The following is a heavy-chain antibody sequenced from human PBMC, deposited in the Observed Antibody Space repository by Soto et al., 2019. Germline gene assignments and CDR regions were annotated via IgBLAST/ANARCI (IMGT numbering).Heavy chain of an antibody. J-gene: IGHJ6*02. D-gene: IGHD3-22*01. CDR2: ISGSGGSA. Sequence: PGGSLRLSCAASGFTFSSYAMGWVRQAPGKGLEWVSAISGSGGSANYADSVKGRFTISRDNSKNTLYLQMNSLRAEDTAVYYCASKVVTTFPYGYYGMDVWGQGTTVTVSS. CDR1: GFTFSSYA. V-gene: IGHV3-23*01. CDR3: ASKVVTTFPYGYYGMDV.